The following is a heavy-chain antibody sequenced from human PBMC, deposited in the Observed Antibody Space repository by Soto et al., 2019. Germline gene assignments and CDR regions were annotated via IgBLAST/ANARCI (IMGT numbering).Heavy chain of an antibody. CDR1: GFDFSSYA. D-gene: IGHD5-18*01. CDR2: ISDNGGTT. CDR3: AKDSQESGYSGLDV. Sequence: EVQLLESGGGLIQPGGSLTLSCAASGFDFSSYAMSWVRQAPGKGLEWVSGISDNGGTTNYVDSVKGRFTISRDNSKNTLYLQMNSLRVEETAVYYCAKDSQESGYSGLDVLGQGTTVTVSS. V-gene: IGHV3-23*01. J-gene: IGHJ6*02.